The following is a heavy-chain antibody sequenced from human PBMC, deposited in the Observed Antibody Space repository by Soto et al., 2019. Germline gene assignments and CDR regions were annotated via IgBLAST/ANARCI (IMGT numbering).Heavy chain of an antibody. CDR2: IYHSGSS. CDR1: GGAISTYY. D-gene: IGHD3-10*01. J-gene: IGHJ6*02. V-gene: IGHV4-59*01. Sequence: TLSLTCSVSGGAISTYYWSWIRQFPGQGLEWIGYIYHSGSSQYNPSLTSRVTISVDTSKNQLSLRLSSVTAADTAVYYCARSYGSGSYYDYYYGMDVWGQGTTVTVSS. CDR3: ARSYGSGSYYDYYYGMDV.